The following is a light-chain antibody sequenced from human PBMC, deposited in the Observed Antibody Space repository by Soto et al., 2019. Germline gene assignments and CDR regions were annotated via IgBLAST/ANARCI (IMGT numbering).Light chain of an antibody. J-gene: IGKJ2*01. CDR1: QGISNY. CDR2: AIS. V-gene: IGKV1-33*01. Sequence: DIQMTQSASSLSASVGDRVTITCQASQGISNYLNWYQQKPGKAPKLLIYAISTLEIGVPSRFSGSGSGTDFTFTITGLQPEDIAPYYCQQYENLPYYFGQGTKLEI. CDR3: QQYENLPYY.